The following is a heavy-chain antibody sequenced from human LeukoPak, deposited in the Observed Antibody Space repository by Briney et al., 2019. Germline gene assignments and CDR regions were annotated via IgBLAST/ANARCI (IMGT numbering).Heavy chain of an antibody. CDR3: ARDGGLDF. Sequence: ASVKVSCKASGYTFSAYYIHWLRQAPGQGLEWMGWINVNSGDTNSAPNFQGRVTLTRDMSSNTAYMEVTKLTLDDTAVCYCARDGGLDFWGQGTLVTVSS. D-gene: IGHD2-15*01. J-gene: IGHJ4*02. CDR2: INVNSGDT. CDR1: GYTFSAYY. V-gene: IGHV1-2*02.